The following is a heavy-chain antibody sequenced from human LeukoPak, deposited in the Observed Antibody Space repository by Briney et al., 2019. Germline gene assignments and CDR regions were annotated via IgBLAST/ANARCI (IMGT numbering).Heavy chain of an antibody. D-gene: IGHD2-15*01. CDR3: ARGGYCSGGSCYSDKYFQH. CDR2: ISAYNGNT. CDR1: GYTFTSYG. J-gene: IGHJ1*01. V-gene: IGHV1-18*01. Sequence: ASVKVSCKASGYTFTSYGISWVRQAPGQGLEWLGWISAYNGNTNYAQKLQGRVTMTTDTSTSTAYMELRSLRSDDTAVYYCARGGYCSGGSCYSDKYFQHWGQGTLVTVSS.